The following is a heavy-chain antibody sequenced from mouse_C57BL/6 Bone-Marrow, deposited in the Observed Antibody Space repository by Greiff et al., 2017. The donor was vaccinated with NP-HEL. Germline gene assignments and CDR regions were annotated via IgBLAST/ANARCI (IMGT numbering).Heavy chain of an antibody. CDR3: ARVVVATFYWYFDV. V-gene: IGHV15-2*01. J-gene: IGHJ1*03. D-gene: IGHD1-1*01. CDR2: ILPSIGRT. Sequence: QVQLQQSGSELRSPGSSVKLSCKDFDSEVFPIAYMSWVRQKPGHGFEWIGGILPSIGRTIYGEKFEDKATLDADTLSNTAYLELNSLTSEDSAIYYCARVVVATFYWYFDVWGTGTTVTVSS. CDR1: DSEVFPIAY.